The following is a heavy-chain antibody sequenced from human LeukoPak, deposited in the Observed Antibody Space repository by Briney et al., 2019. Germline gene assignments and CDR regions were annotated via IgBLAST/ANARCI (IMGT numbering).Heavy chain of an antibody. CDR3: AKDGGGSPHYYYYYGMDV. CDR1: GFTFDDYG. V-gene: IGHV3-9*01. CDR2: TSWNSGSI. Sequence: PGGTLRLSCAASGFTFDDYGRHWVRQAPGKGLEGGPGTSWNSGSIGYADSVKGRFTISRANAKNSLYLQMNSLRAEDTALYYCAKDGGGSPHYYYYYGMDVWGQGTTVTVSS. D-gene: IGHD1-26*01. J-gene: IGHJ6*02.